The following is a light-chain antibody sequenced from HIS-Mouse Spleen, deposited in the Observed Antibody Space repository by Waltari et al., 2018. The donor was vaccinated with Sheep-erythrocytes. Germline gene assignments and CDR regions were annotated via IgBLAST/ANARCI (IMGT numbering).Light chain of an antibody. Sequence: QSALTQPRSVSGSPGQSVTISFTGTSSDVGGSNHFSWYHQHPGKAPKLMIYDVSKRPSGVPDRFSGSKSGNTASLTISGLQAEDEADYYCCSYAGSYNHVFATGTKVTVL. CDR3: CSYAGSYNHV. CDR2: DVS. CDR1: SSDVGGSNH. J-gene: IGLJ1*01. V-gene: IGLV2-11*01.